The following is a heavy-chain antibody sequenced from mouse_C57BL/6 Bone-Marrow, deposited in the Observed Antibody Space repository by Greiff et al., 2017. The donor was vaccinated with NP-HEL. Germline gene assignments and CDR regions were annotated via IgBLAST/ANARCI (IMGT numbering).Heavy chain of an antibody. D-gene: IGHD2-1*01. CDR3: ARVWFYYGNFFDY. CDR2: IYPRDGST. CDR1: GYTFTSYD. J-gene: IGHJ2*01. V-gene: IGHV1-85*01. Sequence: QVQLKESGPELVKPGASVKLSCKASGYTFTSYDINWVKQRPGQGLEWIGWIYPRDGSTKYNEKFKGKATLTVDTSSSTAYMELHSLTSEDSAVYVSARVWFYYGNFFDYWGQGTTLTVSS.